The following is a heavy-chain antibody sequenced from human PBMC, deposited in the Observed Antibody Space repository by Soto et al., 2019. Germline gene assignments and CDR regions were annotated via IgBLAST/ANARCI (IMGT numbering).Heavy chain of an antibody. CDR2: IYHSGST. D-gene: IGHD2-2*01. CDR3: ARVPDR. Sequence: QLKLQESGSGLVKPSQTLSLTSAVSGGSISSGGYSWSWIRQPPGKALEWIGYIYHSGSTYYNPSLKSRVTISVDRSKNQFSLKLSSVTAADTAVYYCARVPDRWGQGTLVTVSS. CDR1: GGSISSGGYS. V-gene: IGHV4-30-2*01. J-gene: IGHJ5*02.